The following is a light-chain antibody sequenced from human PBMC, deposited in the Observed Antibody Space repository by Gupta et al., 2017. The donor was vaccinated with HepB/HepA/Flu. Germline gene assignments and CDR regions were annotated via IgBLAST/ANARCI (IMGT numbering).Light chain of an antibody. CDR2: KDS. CDR3: QSADSSGPHVYV. V-gene: IGLV3-25*03. J-gene: IGLJ1*01. Sequence: SSDLPPPPSVSVSPGQTVRITGSGSGLQNRHAFWSQQKPGQGPPLFIYKDSKRHLGFAVRFSSFSSGTTAALTIDGVQAEDGDDYYCQSADSSGPHVYVFGTGTRVNVL. CDR1: GLQNRH.